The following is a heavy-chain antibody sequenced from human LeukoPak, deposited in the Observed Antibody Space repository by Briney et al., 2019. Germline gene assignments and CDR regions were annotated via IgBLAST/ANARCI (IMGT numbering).Heavy chain of an antibody. V-gene: IGHV3-7*03. D-gene: IGHD4-17*01. CDR3: GRGNEYGDPYPNDY. J-gene: IGHJ4*02. CDR2: IKPDGTEK. CDR1: GFPFKTYW. Sequence: PGGSLRLFCAASGFPFKTYWMNWVRQAPGKGLEWVANIKPDGTEKHYVDSVKGRYTISRDNARNSLFLQMNSLTVEDTAVYYCGRGNEYGDPYPNDYWGQGTLVSVSS.